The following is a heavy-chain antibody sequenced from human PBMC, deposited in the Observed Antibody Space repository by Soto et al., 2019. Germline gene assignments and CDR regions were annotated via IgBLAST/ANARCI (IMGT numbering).Heavy chain of an antibody. CDR2: ISYDGSNK. CDR3: AKDLSPFITMVRGLVY. J-gene: IGHJ4*02. Sequence: QVQLVESGGGVVQPGRSLRLSCAASGFTFSSYGMHWVRQAPGKGLEWVAVISYDGSNKYYVDSVKGRFTISRDNSKNTLYLQMNSLRAEDTAVYYCAKDLSPFITMVRGLVYWGQGTLVTVSS. V-gene: IGHV3-30*18. CDR1: GFTFSSYG. D-gene: IGHD3-10*01.